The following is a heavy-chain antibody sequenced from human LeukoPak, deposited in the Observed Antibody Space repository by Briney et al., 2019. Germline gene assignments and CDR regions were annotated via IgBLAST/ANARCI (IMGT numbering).Heavy chain of an antibody. D-gene: IGHD3/OR15-3a*01. V-gene: IGHV3-23*01. CDR3: AKVPSWTRPRMYYFDY. J-gene: IGHJ4*02. CDR1: GFTFSSYA. CDR2: ISGSGGST. Sequence: PGGSLRLSCAASGFTFSSYAMSWVRQAPGKGLEWVSAISGSGGSTYYADSVKGRFTISRDNSKNTLYLQMNSLRAEDTAVYYCAKVPSWTRPRMYYFDYWGQGTLVTVSS.